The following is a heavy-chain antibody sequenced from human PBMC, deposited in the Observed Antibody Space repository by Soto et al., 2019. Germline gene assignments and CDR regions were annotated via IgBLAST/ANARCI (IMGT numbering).Heavy chain of an antibody. CDR2: IYYTGTT. V-gene: IGHV4-30-4*01. J-gene: IGHJ5*01. Sequence: PSETLSLTCTVSGVSISSRNYYGSWIRQPPGKGLEWLGYIYYTGTTHYNPSVKSRVTISLDTSKDHFSLNLSSVTAADTAIYYCATVPHAYGTNWIDSWGQGTLVTVS. CDR3: ATVPHAYGTNWIDS. D-gene: IGHD1-7*01. CDR1: GVSISSRNYY.